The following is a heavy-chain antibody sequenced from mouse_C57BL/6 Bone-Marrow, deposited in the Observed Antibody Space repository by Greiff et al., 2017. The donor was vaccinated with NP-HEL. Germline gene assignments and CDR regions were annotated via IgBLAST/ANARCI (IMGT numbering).Heavy chain of an antibody. CDR3: AAGRITTVGNWYFDV. Sequence: QVQLQQPGAELVKPGASVKLSCKASGYTFTSYWMQWVKQRPGQGLEWIGEIDPSDSYTNYNQKFKGKATLTVDTSSSTAYMQLSSLTSEDSAVYYCAAGRITTVGNWYFDVWGTGTTVTVSS. J-gene: IGHJ1*03. D-gene: IGHD1-1*01. CDR2: IDPSDSYT. CDR1: GYTFTSYW. V-gene: IGHV1-50*01.